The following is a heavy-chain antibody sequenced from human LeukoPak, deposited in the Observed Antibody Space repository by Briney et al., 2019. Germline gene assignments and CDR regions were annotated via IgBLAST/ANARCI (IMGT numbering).Heavy chain of an antibody. J-gene: IGHJ4*02. CDR3: RRVRTMVRGQTCDY. CDR2: INPSGGST. V-gene: IGHV1-46*03. CDR1: GYTFTSHY. Sequence: SVKLSCEASGYTFTSHYMHWVRHAPGQGLERMRIINPSGGSTSYAHKFQGRVTMTRDTSTSTVYMELSSLRPEDTAVYFCRRVRTMVRGQTCDYWGQGTLVTVSS. D-gene: IGHD3-10*01.